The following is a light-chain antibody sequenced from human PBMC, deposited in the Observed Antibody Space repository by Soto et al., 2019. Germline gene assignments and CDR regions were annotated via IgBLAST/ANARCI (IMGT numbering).Light chain of an antibody. CDR1: SSDVGAYHY. CDR3: SSYASSSTVI. J-gene: IGLJ2*01. Sequence: QSVLTQPASVSGSPGQSITISCTGTSSDVGAYHYVSWYQQHPVKAPKLMIYDVSSRPSGISNRFSGSKSGNTASLTISGVQAEDEADYYCSSYASSSTVIFGGGTKVTVL. CDR2: DVS. V-gene: IGLV2-14*01.